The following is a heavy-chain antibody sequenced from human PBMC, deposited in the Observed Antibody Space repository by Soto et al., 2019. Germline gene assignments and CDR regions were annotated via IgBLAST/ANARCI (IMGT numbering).Heavy chain of an antibody. CDR2: IIPIFGTA. J-gene: IGHJ5*02. V-gene: IGHV1-69*13. D-gene: IGHD1-26*01. Sequence: SVKVSCKASGGTFSSYAISWVRQAPGQGLEWMGGIIPIFGTANYAQKFQGRVTITADESTSTAYMELSSLRSEDTAVYYCARDPPISGSYPNWFDPWGQGTLVTVSS. CDR1: GGTFSSYA. CDR3: ARDPPISGSYPNWFDP.